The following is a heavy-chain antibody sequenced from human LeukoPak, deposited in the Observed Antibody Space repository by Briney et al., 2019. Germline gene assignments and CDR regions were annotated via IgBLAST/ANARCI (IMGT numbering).Heavy chain of an antibody. V-gene: IGHV3-7*01. CDR2: IKQDGSEK. Sequence: GGSLRLSCAASGFTFSSYWMSWVRQAPGKGLEWVANIKQDGSEKYYVDSVKGRITISRDNAKNSLYLQMNSLRAEDTAVYYCAREGAHIAARHYYFDYWGQGTLVTVSS. J-gene: IGHJ4*02. D-gene: IGHD6-6*01. CDR1: GFTFSSYW. CDR3: AREGAHIAARHYYFDY.